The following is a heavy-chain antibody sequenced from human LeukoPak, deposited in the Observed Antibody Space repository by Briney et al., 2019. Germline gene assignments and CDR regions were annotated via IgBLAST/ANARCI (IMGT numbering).Heavy chain of an antibody. CDR1: GYTFTNYY. CDR3: ARTAARRFDY. Sequence: ASVKVSCKASGYTFTNYYMHWVRQAPGQGLEWMGIINPTGGSTTYAQKFQGRVTMTRDTSTSTVYMELSSLRSDDTAVYYCARTAARRFDYWGQGTLVTVSS. J-gene: IGHJ4*02. D-gene: IGHD6-6*01. V-gene: IGHV1-46*01. CDR2: INPTGGST.